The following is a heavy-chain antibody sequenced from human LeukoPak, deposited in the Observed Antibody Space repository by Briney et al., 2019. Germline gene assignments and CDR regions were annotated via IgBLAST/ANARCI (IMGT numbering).Heavy chain of an antibody. D-gene: IGHD3-10*01. J-gene: IGHJ4*02. Sequence: PGGSLRLSCAASGFTFSSYSMNWVRQAPGKGLEWVSGISWNSGSIGYADSVKGRFTISRDNAKNSLYLQMNSLRAEDTALYYCAKDIGEFRKGVFDYWGQGTLVTVSS. CDR3: AKDIGEFRKGVFDY. CDR2: ISWNSGSI. V-gene: IGHV3-9*01. CDR1: GFTFSSYS.